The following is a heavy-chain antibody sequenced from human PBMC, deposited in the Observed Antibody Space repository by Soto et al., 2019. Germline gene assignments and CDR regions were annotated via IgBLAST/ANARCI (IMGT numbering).Heavy chain of an antibody. CDR3: ARSIAVAGGAFDI. Sequence: QVQLVQSGAEVKKPGASVKVSCKASGYTFTSYYMHWVRQAPGQGLEWMGIINPRGGSTSYAQKFQGRVTMTRDTSTGTVYMELSSLRSEDTAVYYCARSIAVAGGAFDIWGQGTMVTVSS. J-gene: IGHJ3*02. CDR2: INPRGGST. V-gene: IGHV1-46*01. D-gene: IGHD6-19*01. CDR1: GYTFTSYY.